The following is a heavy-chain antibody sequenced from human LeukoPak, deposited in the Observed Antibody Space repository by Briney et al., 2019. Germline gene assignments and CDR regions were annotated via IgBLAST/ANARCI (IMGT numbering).Heavy chain of an antibody. V-gene: IGHV3-53*01. CDR1: GFTFSTNY. J-gene: IGHJ4*02. CDR3: AKGFDILTFDY. D-gene: IGHD3-9*01. Sequence: GGSLRLSCAASGFTFSTNYMSWVRQAPGKGLEWVSVIYSGGSPYYADSVKGRFTISRDNSKNTLYLQMNSLRAEDTAVYYCAKGFDILTFDYWGQGTLVTVSS. CDR2: IYSGGSP.